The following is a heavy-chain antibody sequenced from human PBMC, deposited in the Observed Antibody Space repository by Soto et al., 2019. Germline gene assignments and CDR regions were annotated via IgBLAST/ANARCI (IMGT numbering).Heavy chain of an antibody. V-gene: IGHV4-34*01. Sequence: PSETLSLTCAVYGGSFSGYYWSWIRQPPGKGLKWIGEINHSGSTNYNPSLKSRVTISVDTSKNQFSLKLSSVTAADTAVYYCVTVVPAATRAYYYYYYMDAWGKGTTVTVSS. CDR3: VTVVPAATRAYYYYYYMDA. CDR1: GGSFSGYY. D-gene: IGHD2-2*01. J-gene: IGHJ6*03. CDR2: INHSGST.